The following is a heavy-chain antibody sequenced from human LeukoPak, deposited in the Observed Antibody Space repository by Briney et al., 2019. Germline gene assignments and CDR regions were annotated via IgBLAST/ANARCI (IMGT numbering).Heavy chain of an antibody. J-gene: IGHJ4*02. CDR2: ISWNSGSI. D-gene: IGHD3-22*01. CDR3: AEDPDS. CDR1: GFTFDDYA. Sequence: GRSLRLSCAASGFTFDDYAMHWVRQAPGKGLEWVSGISWNSGSIGYADSVKGRFTISRDNAKNSLYLQMNSLRAEDTALYYCAEDPDSWGQGTLVTVSS. V-gene: IGHV3-9*01.